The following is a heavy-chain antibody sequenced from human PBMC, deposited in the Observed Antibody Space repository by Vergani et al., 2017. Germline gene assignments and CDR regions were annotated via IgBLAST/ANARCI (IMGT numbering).Heavy chain of an antibody. CDR2: IGTAGDT. D-gene: IGHD3-22*01. Sequence: VQLVQSGAEVKKPGGSLRLSCAASGFTFSSYDMHWVRQATGKGLEWVSAIGTAGDTYYPGSVKGRFTISRENAKNSLYLQMNSLRAEDTALYYCAKDTNYYDGSGPLFNWGQGTLVTVSS. CDR1: GFTFSSYD. J-gene: IGHJ4*02. V-gene: IGHV3-13*01. CDR3: AKDTNYYDGSGPLFN.